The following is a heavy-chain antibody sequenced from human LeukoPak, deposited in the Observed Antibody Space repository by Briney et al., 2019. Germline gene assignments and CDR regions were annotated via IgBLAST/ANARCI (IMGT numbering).Heavy chain of an antibody. J-gene: IGHJ6*03. V-gene: IGHV3-21*01. CDR2: FSSSGSYI. D-gene: IGHD5-18*01. CDR3: ARGTNTAMVVLRYYYYYYMDV. Sequence: GGSLRLSCAASGFTFSTYSMNWVRQAPGKGLEWVSSFSSSGSYIYYADSVKGRFTISRNNAKNSLYLQMNSLRAEDTAVYYCARGTNTAMVVLRYYYYYYMDVWGKGTTVTVSS. CDR1: GFTFSTYS.